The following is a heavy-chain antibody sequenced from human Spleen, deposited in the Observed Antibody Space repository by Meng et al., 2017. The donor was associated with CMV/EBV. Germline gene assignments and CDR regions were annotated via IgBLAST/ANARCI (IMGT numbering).Heavy chain of an antibody. CDR2: INPNRGDT. J-gene: IGHJ6*02. CDR1: GYTFTGYY. D-gene: IGHD1-1*01. CDR3: AREAFHWNDASYYYGMDV. Sequence: ASVKVSCKASGYTFTGYYMHWVRQAPGQGLEWMGWINPNRGDTTYAQKFQGRVTMTRDRSISTAYMELSRLRSDDTAVYYCAREAFHWNDASYYYGMDVWGQGTTVTVSS. V-gene: IGHV1-2*02.